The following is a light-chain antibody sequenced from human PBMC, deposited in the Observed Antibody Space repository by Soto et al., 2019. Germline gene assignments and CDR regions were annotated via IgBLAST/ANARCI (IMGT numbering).Light chain of an antibody. Sequence: QSALTQPASVSGSPGQSITISCTGTSSDVGGYNYVSWYQQHPGKAPKLMIYDVSNRPSGVSNRFSGSKSGNTASLTISGLQAEDEAYYYCSSYTSSSTLPYVFGTGTKLTVL. V-gene: IGLV2-14*01. CDR1: SSDVGGYNY. CDR3: SSYTSSSTLPYV. J-gene: IGLJ1*01. CDR2: DVS.